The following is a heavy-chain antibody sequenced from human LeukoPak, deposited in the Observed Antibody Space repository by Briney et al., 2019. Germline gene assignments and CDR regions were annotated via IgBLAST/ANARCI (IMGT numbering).Heavy chain of an antibody. J-gene: IGHJ4*02. D-gene: IGHD3-22*01. V-gene: IGHV3-30-3*01. CDR2: ISCDGSNK. CDR3: ARAPTYDSSGYYLDY. CDR1: GFTFSSYA. Sequence: PGGSLRLSCAASGFTFSSYAMHWVRQAPGKGLEWVAVISCDGSNKYYADSVKGRFTISRDNSKNTLYLQMNSLRAEDTAVYYCARAPTYDSSGYYLDYWGQGTLVTVSS.